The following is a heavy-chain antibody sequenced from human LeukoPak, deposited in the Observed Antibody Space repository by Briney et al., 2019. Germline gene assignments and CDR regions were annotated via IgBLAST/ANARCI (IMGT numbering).Heavy chain of an antibody. CDR1: GYTFTRYG. CDR2: ISAYNGNT. D-gene: IGHD2-2*01. J-gene: IGHJ4*02. CDR3: ARDWEDIVVVPAAPKCDY. V-gene: IGHV1-18*04. Sequence: ASVKVSCKASGYTFTRYGISWERQAPGQGLEWMGWISAYNGNTNYAQKLQGRVTMTTDTSTSTAYMELRSLRSDDTAVYYCARDWEDIVVVPAAPKCDYWGQGTLVTVSS.